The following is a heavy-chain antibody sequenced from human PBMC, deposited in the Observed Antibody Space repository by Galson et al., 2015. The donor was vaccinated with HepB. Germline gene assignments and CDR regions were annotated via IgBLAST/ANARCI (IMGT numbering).Heavy chain of an antibody. J-gene: IGHJ6*02. Sequence: SVKVSCKASGYTFTSNYMHWERQAPGQGLEWMGVINPSGGSTSYAQKFQGRVTMTRDTSTSTVYMQLSSLRSEDTAVYYCARVRGYSYGYDYGMDVWGQGTTVTVSS. CDR1: GYTFTSNY. D-gene: IGHD5-18*01. CDR2: INPSGGST. CDR3: ARVRGYSYGYDYGMDV. V-gene: IGHV1-46*01.